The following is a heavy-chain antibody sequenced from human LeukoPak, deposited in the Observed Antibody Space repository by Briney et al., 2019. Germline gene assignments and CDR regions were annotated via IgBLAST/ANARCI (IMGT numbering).Heavy chain of an antibody. CDR1: GSTFDDYA. CDR2: ISWDSRNI. V-gene: IGHV3-9*01. Sequence: GGSLRLSCAASGSTFDDYAMFWVRQAPGKGLEWVSGISWDSRNIGYAASVKGRFTTSRDNGKNSLYLQMNSLRPDDTALYYCARGNRDTSGFYFYYGMDVWGPGSTVTVSS. J-gene: IGHJ6*02. D-gene: IGHD6-19*01. CDR3: ARGNRDTSGFYFYYGMDV.